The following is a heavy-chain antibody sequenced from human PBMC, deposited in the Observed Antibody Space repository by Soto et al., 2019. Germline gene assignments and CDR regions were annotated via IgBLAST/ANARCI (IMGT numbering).Heavy chain of an antibody. J-gene: IGHJ4*02. V-gene: IGHV4-59*01. D-gene: IGHD4-17*01. CDR1: GGSISSYY. CDR3: AREGDYGGNFRGLDY. CDR2: IYYSGST. Sequence: QVQLQESGPGLVKPSETLSLTCTVSGGSISSYYWSWIRQPPGKGLEWIGYIYYSGSTNYNPSLKSRDTISEDTSKNQFSLKLSSVTAADTAVYYCAREGDYGGNFRGLDYWGQGTLVTVSS.